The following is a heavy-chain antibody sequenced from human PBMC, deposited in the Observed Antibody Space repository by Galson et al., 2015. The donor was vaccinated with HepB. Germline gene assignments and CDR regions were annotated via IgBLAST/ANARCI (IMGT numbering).Heavy chain of an antibody. J-gene: IGHJ4*02. CDR3: ARDYYDSSGYYHGDY. CDR1: GFTFSSYW. CDR2: IKQDGSEK. Sequence: SLRLSCAASGFTFSSYWMRWVRQAPGKGLEWAANIKQDGSEKYYVDSVKGRFTISRDNAKNSLHLQMNSLRAEDTAVYYCARDYYDSSGYYHGDYWGQGTLVTVSS. V-gene: IGHV3-7*01. D-gene: IGHD3-22*01.